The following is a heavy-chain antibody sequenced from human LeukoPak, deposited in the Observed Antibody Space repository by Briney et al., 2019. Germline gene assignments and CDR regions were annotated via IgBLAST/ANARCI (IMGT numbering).Heavy chain of an antibody. CDR2: ISSSSSYI. CDR1: GFTFSSYS. J-gene: IGHJ3*02. Sequence: GGSLRLSCAASGFTFSSYSMNWVRQAPGKGLEWVSSISSSSSYIYYADSVKGRFTISRDNAKNSLYLQMNSLRAEDTAVYYCAISVGVAAGAERVGAFDIWGQGTMVTVSS. CDR3: AISVGVAAGAERVGAFDI. V-gene: IGHV3-21*01. D-gene: IGHD6-13*01.